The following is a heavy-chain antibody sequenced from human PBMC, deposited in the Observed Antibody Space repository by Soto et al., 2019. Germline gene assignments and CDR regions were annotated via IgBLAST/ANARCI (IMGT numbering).Heavy chain of an antibody. CDR2: INAGNGNT. D-gene: IGHD3-10*01. Sequence: ASVRVSCKASGYSLTGYAMHWVRQAPGQRLEWMGWINAGNGNTKYSQKFQGRFTITRDTSASTAYMELSSLRSEDTALYYCARDLGGMDIWGQGTMVTVSS. J-gene: IGHJ3*02. CDR3: ARDLGGMDI. V-gene: IGHV1-3*01. CDR1: GYSLTGYA.